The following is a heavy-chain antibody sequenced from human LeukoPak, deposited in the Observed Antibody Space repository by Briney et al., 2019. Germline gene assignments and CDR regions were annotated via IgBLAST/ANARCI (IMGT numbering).Heavy chain of an antibody. J-gene: IGHJ5*02. CDR3: ARESGIAAALDL. CDR2: IRYDGSNK. D-gene: IGHD6-13*01. V-gene: IGHV3-30*02. Sequence: PGGSLRLSCAASGFTFSSYGMHWVRQAPGKGLEWVAFIRYDGSNKYYADSVKGRFTISRDNSKNTPYLQMNSLRAEDTAVYYCARESGIAAALDLWGQGTLVTVSS. CDR1: GFTFSSYG.